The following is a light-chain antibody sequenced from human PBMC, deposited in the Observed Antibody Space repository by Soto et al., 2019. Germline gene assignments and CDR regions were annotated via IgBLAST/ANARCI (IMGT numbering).Light chain of an antibody. CDR2: AAS. V-gene: IGKV1-5*01. CDR1: QSISSW. Sequence: DIQMTQSPSTLSASVGDRVTITCRASQSISSWLAWYQQKPGKAPKLLIYAASTLQSGVPSRFSGSGSGTEFTLTISSLQPEDFATYYCQQLNSYPHTFGGGTKVDIK. CDR3: QQLNSYPHT. J-gene: IGKJ4*01.